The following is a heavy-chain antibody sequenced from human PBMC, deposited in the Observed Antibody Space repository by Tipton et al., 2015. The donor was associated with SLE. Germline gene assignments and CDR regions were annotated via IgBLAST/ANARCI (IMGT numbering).Heavy chain of an antibody. V-gene: IGHV4-34*01. D-gene: IGHD5-12*01. J-gene: IGHJ4*02. CDR3: ARLISAYDCNFDY. CDR2: STRRGKT. Sequence: TLSLTCAVHDGSLSNYYWSWFRRPPGRGLEWIGASTRRGKTNYNPSLKSRVTISVDTSTNRLSLQLSSVTAADTALYYCARLISAYDCNFDYWGQGTLVTVSS. CDR1: DGSLSNYY.